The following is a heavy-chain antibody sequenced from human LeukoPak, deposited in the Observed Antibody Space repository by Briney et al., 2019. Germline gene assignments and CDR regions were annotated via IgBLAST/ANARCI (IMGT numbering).Heavy chain of an antibody. D-gene: IGHD5-18*01. Sequence: PGRSLRLSCAASGFTFSSYGMHWVRQAPGKGLEWVAVIWYDGSSKYYADSVKGRFTISRDNSKNTLYLQMNSLRAEDTAVYYCARGNTAMVTWGQGTLVTVSS. J-gene: IGHJ4*02. CDR2: IWYDGSSK. V-gene: IGHV3-33*01. CDR3: ARGNTAMVT. CDR1: GFTFSSYG.